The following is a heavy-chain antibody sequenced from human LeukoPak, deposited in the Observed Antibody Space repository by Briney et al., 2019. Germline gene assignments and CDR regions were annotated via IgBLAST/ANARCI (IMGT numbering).Heavy chain of an antibody. V-gene: IGHV3-9*01. Sequence: GRSLRLSCAASGFIFDDHGMHWVRQAPGKGLEWVPGISWSSGIIGYADSVKGRFTISRDNAKNSLDLQMESLRAEDTAVYYCAKDTGSPADAITMEDNAFDIWGQGTMVTVSS. CDR3: AKDTGSPADAITMEDNAFDI. CDR2: ISWSSGII. CDR1: GFIFDDHG. J-gene: IGHJ3*02. D-gene: IGHD3-3*01.